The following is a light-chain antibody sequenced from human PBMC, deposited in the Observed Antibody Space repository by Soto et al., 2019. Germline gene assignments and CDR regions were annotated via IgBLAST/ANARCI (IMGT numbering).Light chain of an antibody. CDR1: QSISSW. Sequence: DIQMTQSPSTLSASVGDRVTITCRASQSISSWLAWYQQKPGKAPKVLIHKASSLESGVPSRFSGSGSGTEITLTISSLQADDFATYYCQHYNTYPYTFGQGTKLEIK. J-gene: IGKJ2*01. CDR2: KAS. V-gene: IGKV1-5*03. CDR3: QHYNTYPYT.